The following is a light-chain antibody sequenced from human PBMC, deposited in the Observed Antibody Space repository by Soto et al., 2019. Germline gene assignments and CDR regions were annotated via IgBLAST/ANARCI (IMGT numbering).Light chain of an antibody. Sequence: EIVLTQSPGTLSLSPGERATLSCMASQSVSSSYLAWYQQKPGQAPRLLTYGASSRATGIPDRFSGTVSGTDFTLTISRLETEDFAVYYCQQYGSSTITFGQGTRLEIK. CDR2: GAS. CDR3: QQYGSSTIT. CDR1: QSVSSSY. V-gene: IGKV3-20*01. J-gene: IGKJ5*01.